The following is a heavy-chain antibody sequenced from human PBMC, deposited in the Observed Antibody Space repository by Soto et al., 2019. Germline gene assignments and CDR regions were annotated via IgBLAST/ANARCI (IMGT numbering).Heavy chain of an antibody. CDR3: ARKGGYGDYAPGGY. J-gene: IGHJ4*02. CDR2: IWYDGSKK. Sequence: QVQLVESGGGVVQPGRSLRLSCAASGFSFSSYGMHWVRQAPGKGLEWLAVIWYDGSKKYYADSVKGRFTVSRDNSEKTLYLEMNSLTGEDTAGYYCARKGGYGDYAPGGYWGQGTLVIVSS. CDR1: GFSFSSYG. V-gene: IGHV3-33*01. D-gene: IGHD4-17*01.